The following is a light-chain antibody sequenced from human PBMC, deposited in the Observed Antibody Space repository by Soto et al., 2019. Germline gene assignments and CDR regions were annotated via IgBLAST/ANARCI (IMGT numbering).Light chain of an antibody. CDR2: VAS. CDR3: QQYNVWPLT. Sequence: EIVMTQSPATLSVSPGERATLSCRASQSVSSNLAWYQQKPGQTPKLLIYVASTRATGIPARFSGSGSGTEFILTIRGLQSEDFSVYYCQQYNVWPLTFGGGTKVELK. CDR1: QSVSSN. J-gene: IGKJ4*01. V-gene: IGKV3-15*01.